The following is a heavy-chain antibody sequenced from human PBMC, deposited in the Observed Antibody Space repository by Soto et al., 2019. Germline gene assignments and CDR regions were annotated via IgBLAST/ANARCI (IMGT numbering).Heavy chain of an antibody. Sequence: PQAPGKGLEWVAVIWYDGSNKYYADSVKGRFTIPRDNSKNTLYLQMNSLRAEDTAVYYCARDRYDSSGYYPFDYWGQGTLVTVSS. CDR3: ARDRYDSSGYYPFDY. D-gene: IGHD3-22*01. V-gene: IGHV3-33*01. J-gene: IGHJ4*02. CDR2: IWYDGSNK.